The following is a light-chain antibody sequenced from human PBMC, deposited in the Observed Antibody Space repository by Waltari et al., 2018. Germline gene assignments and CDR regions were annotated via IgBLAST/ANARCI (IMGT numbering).Light chain of an antibody. V-gene: IGLV3-10*01. CDR1: VLPKKY. J-gene: IGLJ3*02. Sequence: SDELTQPPSVSVSPGQTARLTCSGDVLPKKYASWYQQTSGQAPVLVIYEDTKRPSGIPERFSGSSAGTVATLTISGAQVEDEADYYCYSTDSSGTRRVFGGGTKLTVL. CDR2: EDT. CDR3: YSTDSSGTRRV.